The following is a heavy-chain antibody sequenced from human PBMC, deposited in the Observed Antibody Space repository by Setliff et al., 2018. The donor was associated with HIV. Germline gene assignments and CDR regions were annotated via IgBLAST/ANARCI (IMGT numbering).Heavy chain of an antibody. D-gene: IGHD6-13*01. V-gene: IGHV1-8*02. CDR2: MNPNSGNT. Sequence: GASVKVSCKASGYNFTDYDINWVRQATGQGLEWMGWMNPNSGNTGYAQKFQGRVTMTRNTSISTAYMELSSLRSDDTAVYYCASSWSRVPYYGMDVWGQGTTVTVSS. CDR1: GYNFTDYD. J-gene: IGHJ6*02. CDR3: ASSWSRVPYYGMDV.